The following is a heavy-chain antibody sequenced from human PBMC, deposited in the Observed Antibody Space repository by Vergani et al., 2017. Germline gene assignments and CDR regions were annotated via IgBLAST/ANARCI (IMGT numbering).Heavy chain of an antibody. CDR2: ISPKTGDT. Sequence: QVQLMQSGPVMKKPGGSMKVSCQASESTFSDYNIHWVRQAPGQGLQWMGWISPKTGDTDSPQRFQDRVTMTRDASTKTVYLKMTRLTSDDTAIYYCAHSWNFGRRDWFDSWGPGTLVTVSS. D-gene: IGHD1-26*01. CDR1: ESTFSDYN. CDR3: AHSWNFGRRDWFDS. V-gene: IGHV1-2*02. J-gene: IGHJ5*01.